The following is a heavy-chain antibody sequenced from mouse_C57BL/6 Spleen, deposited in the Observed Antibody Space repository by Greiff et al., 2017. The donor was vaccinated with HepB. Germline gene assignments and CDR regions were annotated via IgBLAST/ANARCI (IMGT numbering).Heavy chain of an antibody. CDR3: ARRDCYGSSYFGYFDV. V-gene: IGHV1-80*01. CDR2: IYPGDGDT. J-gene: IGHJ1*03. Sequence: VQLQQSGAELVKPGASVKISCKASGYAFSSYWMNWVKQRPGKGLEWIGQIYPGDGDTNYNEKFKGKVTLTADKSSSTAYMQLSNLTSEDSAVYFCARRDCYGSSYFGYFDVWGTGTTVTVSS. CDR1: GYAFSSYW. D-gene: IGHD1-1*01.